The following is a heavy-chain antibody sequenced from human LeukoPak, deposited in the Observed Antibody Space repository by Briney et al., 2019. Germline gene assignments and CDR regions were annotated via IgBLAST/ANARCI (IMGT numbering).Heavy chain of an antibody. D-gene: IGHD3-10*01. CDR1: GGSFSGYY. V-gene: IGHV4-59*01. Sequence: SETLSLTCAVYGGSFSGYYWSWIRQPPGKGLEWIGYIYYSGSTNYNPSLKSRVTISVDTSKNQFSLKLSSVTAADTAVYYCARLLVRGVINPYYYYMDVWGKGTTVTVSS. J-gene: IGHJ6*03. CDR2: IYYSGST. CDR3: ARLLVRGVINPYYYYMDV.